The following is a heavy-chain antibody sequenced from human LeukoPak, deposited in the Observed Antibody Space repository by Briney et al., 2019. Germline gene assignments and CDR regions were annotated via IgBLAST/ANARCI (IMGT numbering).Heavy chain of an antibody. CDR1: GFTFSSYG. D-gene: IGHD3-9*01. V-gene: IGHV3-33*01. Sequence: GGSLRLSCAASGFTFSSYGMHWVRQAPGKGLEWVAVIWYDGSNKYYADSVKGRFTISRDNSKNTLYLQMNSLGAEDTAVYYCARDFHYYDILTGYFDYWGQGTLVTVSS. CDR3: ARDFHYYDILTGYFDY. J-gene: IGHJ4*02. CDR2: IWYDGSNK.